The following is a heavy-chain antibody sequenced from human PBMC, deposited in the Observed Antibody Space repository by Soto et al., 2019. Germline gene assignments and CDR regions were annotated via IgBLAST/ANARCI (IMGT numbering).Heavy chain of an antibody. CDR3: ARLGEVATFDY. CDR1: GGSISSSSYY. CDR2: IYYSGST. D-gene: IGHD5-12*01. J-gene: IGHJ4*02. Sequence: KPSETLSLTCTVSGGSISSSSYYWGWIRQPPGKGLEWIGSIYYSGSTYYNPSLKSRVTISVDTSKNQFSLKLSSVTAADTAVYYCARLGEVATFDYWGQGTLVT. V-gene: IGHV4-39*01.